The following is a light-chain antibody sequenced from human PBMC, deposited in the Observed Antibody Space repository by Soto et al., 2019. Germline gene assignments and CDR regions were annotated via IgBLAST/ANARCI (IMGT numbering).Light chain of an antibody. Sequence: DIQMTQSPSTLSASVGDRVTITCRASQSILSWLAWYQHKPGKAPKLLIYDASSLESGVPSRFSGSRSGTEFTLTISSLQPDDFATYYCQQYASYSPTFGQGTKVDIK. J-gene: IGKJ1*01. V-gene: IGKV1-5*01. CDR2: DAS. CDR1: QSILSW. CDR3: QQYASYSPT.